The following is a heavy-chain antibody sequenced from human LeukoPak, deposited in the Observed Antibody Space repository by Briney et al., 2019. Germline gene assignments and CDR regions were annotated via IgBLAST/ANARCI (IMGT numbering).Heavy chain of an antibody. D-gene: IGHD2-15*01. CDR1: GGSISSNSYY. CDR2: IYYSGST. Sequence: PSETLSLTCAVSGGSISSNSYYWGWIRQPPGKGLEWIGSIYYSGSTNYNPSLKSRVTISVDTSKNQFSLKLSSVTAADTAVYYCAREGYCSGGSCYRREAEYNWFDPWGQGTLVTVSS. V-gene: IGHV4-39*07. J-gene: IGHJ5*02. CDR3: AREGYCSGGSCYRREAEYNWFDP.